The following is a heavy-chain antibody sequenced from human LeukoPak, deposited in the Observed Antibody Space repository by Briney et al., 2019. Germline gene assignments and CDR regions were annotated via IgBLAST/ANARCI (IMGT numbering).Heavy chain of an antibody. V-gene: IGHV4-34*01. J-gene: IGHJ4*02. CDR1: GGSFSGYY. Sequence: SETLSLTCAVYGGSFSGYYWTWIRQPPGKGLEWIGEINHSGSTNYNPSLKSRVTISIDTSKSQFSLKLSFVTAADTAVYYCARAILSGYPDSWGQGTLVIVFS. CDR2: INHSGST. D-gene: IGHD3-3*01. CDR3: ARAILSGYPDS.